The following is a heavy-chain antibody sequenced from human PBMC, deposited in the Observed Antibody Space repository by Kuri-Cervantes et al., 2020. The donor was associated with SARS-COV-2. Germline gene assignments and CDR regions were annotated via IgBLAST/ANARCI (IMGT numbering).Heavy chain of an antibody. J-gene: IGHJ4*02. D-gene: IGHD6-13*01. V-gene: IGHV1-69*13. Sequence: SVKVSCKASGGTFSSYAISWVRQAPGQGLEWMGRIIPIFGTANYAQKFQGRVTITADESTSTAYMELSSLRSDDTAVYYCARGLGSSWPMTTYYFDYWGQGTLVTVSS. CDR1: GGTFSSYA. CDR3: ARGLGSSWPMTTYYFDY. CDR2: IIPIFGTA.